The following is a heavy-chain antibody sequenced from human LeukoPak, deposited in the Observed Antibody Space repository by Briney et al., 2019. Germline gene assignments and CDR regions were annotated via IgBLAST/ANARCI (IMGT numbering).Heavy chain of an antibody. D-gene: IGHD6-6*01. V-gene: IGHV1-2*02. CDR2: INPNSGGT. Sequence: ASVKVSCKASGYTFTGYYIHWVRQAPGQGLEWMGWINPNSGGTNYAQKFQGRVTMTKDTSISTAYMELSRLRSDDTAVYYCARPIAARRFWFDPWGQGTLVTVSS. CDR3: ARPIAARRFWFDP. J-gene: IGHJ5*02. CDR1: GYTFTGYY.